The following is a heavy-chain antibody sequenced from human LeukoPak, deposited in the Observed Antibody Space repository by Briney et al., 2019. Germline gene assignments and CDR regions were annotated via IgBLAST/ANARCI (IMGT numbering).Heavy chain of an antibody. CDR1: GFTFGSYA. V-gene: IGHV3-30*04. CDR2: ISYDGSKQ. CDR3: ARDLGSSSDY. D-gene: IGHD6-6*01. J-gene: IGHJ4*02. Sequence: GGSLRLSCAASGFTFGSYAMHWVRQAPGKGLEWVTVISYDGSKQYYADSVKGRFTISRDNSKNTLYLQMNSLRAEDTAIYNCARDLGSSSDYWGQGTLVTVSS.